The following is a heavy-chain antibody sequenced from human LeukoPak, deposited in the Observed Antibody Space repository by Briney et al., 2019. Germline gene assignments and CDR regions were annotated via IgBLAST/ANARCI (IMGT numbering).Heavy chain of an antibody. Sequence: SETLSLTCAVSGGSISSSNWWSWVRQPPGKGLEWIGEIYHSGSTNYNPSLKSRVTISVDKSTNQFSLKLSSVTAADTAVYYCAGGGGYYDSSGYFGYWGQGTLVTVSS. V-gene: IGHV4-4*02. D-gene: IGHD3-22*01. CDR3: AGGGGYYDSSGYFGY. CDR2: IYHSGST. J-gene: IGHJ4*02. CDR1: GGSISSSNW.